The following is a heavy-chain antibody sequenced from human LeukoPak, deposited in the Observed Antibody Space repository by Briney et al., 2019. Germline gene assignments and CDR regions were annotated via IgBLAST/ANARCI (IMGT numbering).Heavy chain of an antibody. D-gene: IGHD1-26*01. V-gene: IGHV4-34*01. Sequence: SETLSLTRAVYGGSFSGYYWSWIRRPPGKGLEWIGEINHSGSTNYNPSLKSRVTISVDTSKNQFSLKLSSVTAADTAVYYCARGQWELPYFDYWGQGTLVTVSS. CDR1: GGSFSGYY. CDR3: ARGQWELPYFDY. J-gene: IGHJ4*02. CDR2: INHSGST.